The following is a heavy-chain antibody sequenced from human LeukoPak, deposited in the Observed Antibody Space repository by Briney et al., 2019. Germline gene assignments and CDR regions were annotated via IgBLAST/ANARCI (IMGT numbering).Heavy chain of an antibody. J-gene: IGHJ4*02. D-gene: IGHD6-19*01. CDR3: ARGSSSGRDY. CDR1: GGSFSGYY. Sequence: SETLSLTCAVYGGSFSGYYWSWIRQPPGKGLEWIGEINHSGSTNYNPSLKSRVTISVDTSKNQFSLKLSSVTAADTAVYYCARGSSSGRDYWGQGTLVTVSS. CDR2: INHSGST. V-gene: IGHV4-34*01.